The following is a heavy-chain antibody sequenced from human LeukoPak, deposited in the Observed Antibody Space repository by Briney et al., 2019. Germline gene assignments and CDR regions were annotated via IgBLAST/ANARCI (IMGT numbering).Heavy chain of an antibody. CDR1: GGSISSGGYS. Sequence: SETLSLTCGVSGGSISSGGYSWSWIRQPPGKGLEWIGYIYHSGSTYYNPSLKSRVTISVDRSKNQFSLKLSSVTAADTAVYYCARTKLDGSHPGWFDPWGQGTLVTVSS. CDR2: IYHSGST. J-gene: IGHJ5*02. V-gene: IGHV4-30-2*01. D-gene: IGHD2-8*01. CDR3: ARTKLDGSHPGWFDP.